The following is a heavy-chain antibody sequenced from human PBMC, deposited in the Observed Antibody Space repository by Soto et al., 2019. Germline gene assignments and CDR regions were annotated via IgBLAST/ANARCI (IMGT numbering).Heavy chain of an antibody. V-gene: IGHV4-4*07. CDR3: ARAGGSGRWRGYYYYGMDV. Sequence: PXGTLSLTCTVSGGSISSYYGSWIRQLSGKGLEWIGRIYTSGSTNYNPSLKSRVTMSVDTSKNQFSLKLSSVTAADTAVYYCARAGGSGRWRGYYYYGMDVWGQGTTVTVSS. CDR1: GGSISSYY. J-gene: IGHJ6*02. D-gene: IGHD2-15*01. CDR2: IYTSGST.